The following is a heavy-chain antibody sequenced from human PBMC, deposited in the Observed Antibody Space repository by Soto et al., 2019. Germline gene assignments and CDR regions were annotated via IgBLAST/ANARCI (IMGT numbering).Heavy chain of an antibody. CDR3: ARARAPIAARLYYYGMDV. CDR1: GFTFSSYG. V-gene: IGHV3-30*03. D-gene: IGHD6-6*01. J-gene: IGHJ6*02. CDR2: ISYDGSNK. Sequence: RLSCAASGFTFSSYGMHWVRQAPGKGLEWVAVISYDGSNKYYADSVKGRFTISRDNSKNTLYLQMNSLRAEDTAVYYCARARAPIAARLYYYGMDVWGQGTTVTVSS.